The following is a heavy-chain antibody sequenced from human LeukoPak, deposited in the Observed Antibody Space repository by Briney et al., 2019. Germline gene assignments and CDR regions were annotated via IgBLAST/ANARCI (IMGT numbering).Heavy chain of an antibody. Sequence: QSGGSLRLSCAASGFTFNRYWMSWVRQAPGKELQWVANIKQDGSAKYYVDSVKGRFTISRDSAKNSLYLQMNSLRAEDTAVYYCARVEASGYDYGAFDYWGQGTLVTVSS. D-gene: IGHD5-12*01. CDR2: IKQDGSAK. J-gene: IGHJ4*02. CDR3: ARVEASGYDYGAFDY. V-gene: IGHV3-7*01. CDR1: GFTFNRYW.